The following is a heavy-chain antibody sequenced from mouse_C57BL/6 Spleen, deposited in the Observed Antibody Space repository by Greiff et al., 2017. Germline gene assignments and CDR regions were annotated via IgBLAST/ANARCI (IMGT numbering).Heavy chain of an antibody. CDR3: TRGRLRLGDAMDY. J-gene: IGHJ4*01. V-gene: IGHV5-9-1*02. CDR1: GFTFSSYA. D-gene: IGHD2-4*01. CDR2: ISSGGDYI. Sequence: VQGVESGEGLVKPGGSLKLSCAASGFTFSSYAMSWVRQTPEKRLEWVAYISSGGDYIYYADTVKGRFTISRDNARNTLYLQMSSLKSEDTAMYYCTRGRLRLGDAMDYWGQGTSVTVSS.